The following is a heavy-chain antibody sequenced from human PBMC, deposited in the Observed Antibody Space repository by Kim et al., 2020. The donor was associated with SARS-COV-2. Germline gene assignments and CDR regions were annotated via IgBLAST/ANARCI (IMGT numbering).Heavy chain of an antibody. D-gene: IGHD2-21*01. Sequence: GGSLRLSCAASGFTFSPYAMSWVRQAPGKGLEWVSGILGDGVSSYADSVKGRFTISRDNSRDMLYLQLNNLRAEDTALYYCAKDRRPDGRWPIYYWGQGT. CDR1: GFTFSPYA. V-gene: IGHV3-23*01. J-gene: IGHJ4*02. CDR2: ILGDGVS. CDR3: AKDRRPDGRWPIYY.